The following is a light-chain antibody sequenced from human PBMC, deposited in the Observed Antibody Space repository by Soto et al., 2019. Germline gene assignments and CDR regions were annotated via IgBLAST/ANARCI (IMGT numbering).Light chain of an antibody. CDR1: SSDVGGYNY. CDR3: SSFTSRSTLI. J-gene: IGLJ2*01. Sequence: QSALTQPRSVSGSPGQSVTISCTGTSSDVGGYNYVSWYQQHPGKAPTLMIYDVSKRPSGVPDRFSGSKSGNTASLTISGLQAEDEAHYYCSSFTSRSTLIFGGGTKLTVL. V-gene: IGLV2-11*01. CDR2: DVS.